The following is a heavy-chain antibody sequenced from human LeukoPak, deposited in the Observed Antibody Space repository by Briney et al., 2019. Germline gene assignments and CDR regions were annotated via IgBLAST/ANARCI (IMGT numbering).Heavy chain of an antibody. CDR3: VRDPAVTTSGVFQY. CDR1: GFTFTSYG. D-gene: IGHD4-17*01. Sequence: GGSLRLSCAASGFTFTSYGMHWVRQAPGKGLEWVAVIWYDGSKKYYADSVTGRFTISRDNSRNTLYLQMNSLRAEDTAVYYCVRDPAVTTSGVFQYWGQGTLVTVSS. V-gene: IGHV3-33*01. J-gene: IGHJ1*01. CDR2: IWYDGSKK.